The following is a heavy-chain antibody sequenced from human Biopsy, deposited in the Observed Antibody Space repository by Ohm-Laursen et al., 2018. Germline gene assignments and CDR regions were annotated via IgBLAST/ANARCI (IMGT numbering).Heavy chain of an antibody. CDR3: TVDLGRGFH. V-gene: IGHV3-15*01. J-gene: IGHJ4*02. Sequence: SLRLSCAASGFTFTHACMSWVRQGPGQGLEWLGRIKSKSDGEATDYAAAVQGRFAISRDDSTNTFYLQMNSLKSEDTGVFYCTVDLGRGFHWGQGTLVTVSS. CDR2: IKSKSDGEAT. CDR1: GFTFTHAC. D-gene: IGHD5-12*01.